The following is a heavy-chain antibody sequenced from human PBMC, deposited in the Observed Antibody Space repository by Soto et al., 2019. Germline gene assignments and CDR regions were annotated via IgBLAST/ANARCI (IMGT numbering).Heavy chain of an antibody. J-gene: IGHJ4*02. CDR2: IYYSGST. CDR3: ARRWGPTFDF. D-gene: IGHD1-26*01. Sequence: QVQLQESGPGLVKPSETLSLTCTVSGGSISSYYWSWIRQPPGKGLEWIGYIYYSGSTTYNPSLKTRFNTSVDTSKNQFSLQLSSVAAADTAVYYCARRWGPTFDFWGQGTLVTVSS. V-gene: IGHV4-59*01. CDR1: GGSISSYY.